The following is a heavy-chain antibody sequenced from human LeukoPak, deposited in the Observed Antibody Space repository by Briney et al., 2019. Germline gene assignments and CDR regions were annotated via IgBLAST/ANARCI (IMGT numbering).Heavy chain of an antibody. J-gene: IGHJ4*02. CDR2: IFSGGSII. D-gene: IGHD6-19*01. Sequence: QSGGSLRLSCAVSGFTFSNYGMNWVRQAPGKGLEWVAYIFSGGSIIYYADSVKGRFTISRDNAKNSLYLQMNSLRAEDTAVYYCARQRITVAVGGDFDYWGQGTLVTVSS. CDR1: GFTFSNYG. V-gene: IGHV3-48*03. CDR3: ARQRITVAVGGDFDY.